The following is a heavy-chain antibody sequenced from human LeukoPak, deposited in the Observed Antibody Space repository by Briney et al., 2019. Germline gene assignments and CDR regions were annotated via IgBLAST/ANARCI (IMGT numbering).Heavy chain of an antibody. J-gene: IGHJ5*02. D-gene: IGHD3-3*01. Sequence: NPSQTLSLTCTVSGDSISSYYWSWIRQHPGKRLDWIGCISDSGSTNYNPSLKSRVTISVDTSKSQFSLKLSSVTAADTAVYYCARGRLLEWFDSWGQGTLVSVSS. V-gene: IGHV4-59*01. CDR2: ISDSGST. CDR1: GDSISSYY. CDR3: ARGRLLEWFDS.